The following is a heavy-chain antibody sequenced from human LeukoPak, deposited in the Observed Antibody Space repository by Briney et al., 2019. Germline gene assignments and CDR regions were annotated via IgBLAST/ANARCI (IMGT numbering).Heavy chain of an antibody. CDR3: ARARTTVVTLDY. J-gene: IGHJ4*02. CDR1: GGSISSGGYY. Sequence: SLTLSLTCTVSGGSISSGGYYWSWIRQHPGKGLEWIGYIYYSGSTYYNPSLKSRVTISADTSKNQFSLKLSSATAADTAVYYCARARTTVVTLDYWGQGTLVTVSS. CDR2: IYYSGST. D-gene: IGHD4-23*01. V-gene: IGHV4-31*03.